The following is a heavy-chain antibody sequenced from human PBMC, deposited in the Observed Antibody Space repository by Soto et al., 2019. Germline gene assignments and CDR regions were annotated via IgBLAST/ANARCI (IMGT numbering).Heavy chain of an antibody. V-gene: IGHV4-4*02. D-gene: IGHD3-10*02. CDR1: GGSISSSNW. Sequence: QVQLQESGPGLVKPSGTLSLTCAVSGGSISSSNWWSWVRQPPGKGLEWIGEIYHSGSTNYNPSLKSRVTVSXDXSKSQSSLRLSSVTAADTAVYYCASVRGGYYYAMDVWGQGTTVTVSS. J-gene: IGHJ6*02. CDR3: ASVRGGYYYAMDV. CDR2: IYHSGST.